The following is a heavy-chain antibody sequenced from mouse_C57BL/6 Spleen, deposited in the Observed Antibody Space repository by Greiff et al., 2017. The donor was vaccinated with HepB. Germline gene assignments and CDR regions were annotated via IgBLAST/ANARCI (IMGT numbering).Heavy chain of an antibody. Sequence: VQLQESGPGLVKPSQSLSLTCSVTGYSITSGYYWNWIRQFPGNKLEWMGYISYDGSNNYNPSLKNRISITRDTSKNQFFLKLNSVTTEDTATYYCARLDYYGSPFAYWGQGTLVTVSA. D-gene: IGHD1-1*01. CDR1: GYSITSGYY. V-gene: IGHV3-6*01. J-gene: IGHJ3*01. CDR3: ARLDYYGSPFAY. CDR2: ISYDGSN.